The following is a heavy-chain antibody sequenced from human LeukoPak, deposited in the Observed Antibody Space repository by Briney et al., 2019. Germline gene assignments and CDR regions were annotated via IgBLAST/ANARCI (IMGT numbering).Heavy chain of an antibody. Sequence: PSETLSLTCTVSGASISSYYWSWIRQPAGKGLEWIGRIYTTGSTNYNPSLKGRLTMSLDTSKNQFSLKLNSVTAADTAVYYCARDFSSNYGLGLNWFDPWGQGALVTVSS. J-gene: IGHJ5*02. V-gene: IGHV4-4*07. CDR2: IYTTGST. CDR1: GASISSYY. CDR3: ARDFSSNYGLGLNWFDP. D-gene: IGHD4-11*01.